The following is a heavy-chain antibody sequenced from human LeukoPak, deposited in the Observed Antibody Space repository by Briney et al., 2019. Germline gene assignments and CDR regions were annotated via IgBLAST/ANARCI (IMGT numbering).Heavy chain of an antibody. Sequence: PSQTLSLTCTVSGGSISSGGYYWSWIRQHPGKGLEWIGYIYYSGSTYYNPSLKSRVTISVDTSKNQFSLKLSSATAADTAVYYCRGLRTYYFDYWGQGTLVTVSS. CDR1: GGSISSGGYY. D-gene: IGHD4-17*01. CDR3: RGLRTYYFDY. CDR2: IYYSGST. J-gene: IGHJ4*02. V-gene: IGHV4-31*03.